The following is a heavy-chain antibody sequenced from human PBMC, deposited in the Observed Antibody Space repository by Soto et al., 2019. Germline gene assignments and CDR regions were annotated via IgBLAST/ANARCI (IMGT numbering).Heavy chain of an antibody. D-gene: IGHD3-16*01. CDR2: IYYSGST. V-gene: IGHV4-39*07. Sequence: SETLSLTCTVSGGSISSSSYYWGWIRQPPGKGLEWIGSIYYSGSTYYNPSLSNRVTISLDTSKNQFSLKLTSVTAADTAVYFCSRGRDPHKGGRSWGQGTLVTVSS. CDR3: SRGRDPHKGGRS. CDR1: GGSISSSSYY. J-gene: IGHJ4*02.